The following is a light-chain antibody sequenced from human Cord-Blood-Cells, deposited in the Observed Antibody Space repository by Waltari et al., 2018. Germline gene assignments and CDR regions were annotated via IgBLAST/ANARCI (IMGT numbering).Light chain of an antibody. CDR1: SSNIASHY. V-gene: IGLV1-47*01. J-gene: IGLJ1*01. Sequence: QSVLTQPPSPSGTPGQRVTISCSESSSNIASHYVYWYQQLPGTAPKLLIQRYSQRPSVVRDRFTGSKSGTSASRAISELRSEDEADYYCAAWDDSRSGYVFGTGTKVTVV. CDR3: AAWDDSRSGYV. CDR2: RYS.